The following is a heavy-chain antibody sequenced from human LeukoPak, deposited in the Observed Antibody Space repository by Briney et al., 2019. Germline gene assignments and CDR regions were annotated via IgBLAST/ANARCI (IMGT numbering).Heavy chain of an antibody. D-gene: IGHD3-22*01. Sequence: SVKVSCKASGGTFSSYAISWVRQAPGQGLEWMGRIIPILGIANYAQKFQGRVTITADKSTSTAYMELSSLRSEDTAVYYCARDNLDYYDSSGFDYWGQGTLVTVSS. J-gene: IGHJ4*02. CDR2: IIPILGIA. V-gene: IGHV1-69*04. CDR1: GGTFSSYA. CDR3: ARDNLDYYDSSGFDY.